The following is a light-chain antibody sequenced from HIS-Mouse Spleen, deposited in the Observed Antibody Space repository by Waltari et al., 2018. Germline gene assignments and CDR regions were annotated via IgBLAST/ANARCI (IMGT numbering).Light chain of an antibody. J-gene: IGLJ3*02. Sequence: QSALTQPASVSGSPGQSITISCTGTSSDVGSYNLVSWYQQHPGKAPKLMIYEGSKRPSGVSYRFSGSKSGNTASLTISGVQAEDEADYYCCSYAGSSTYWVFGGGTKLTVL. CDR3: CSYAGSSTYWV. CDR1: SSDVGSYNL. V-gene: IGLV2-23*01. CDR2: EGS.